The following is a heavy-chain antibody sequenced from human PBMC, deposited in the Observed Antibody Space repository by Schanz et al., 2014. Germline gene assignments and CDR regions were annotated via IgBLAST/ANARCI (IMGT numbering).Heavy chain of an antibody. J-gene: IGHJ5*01. CDR2: VNGACDHI. CDR3: GRPALWCGDNCFDS. CDR1: GFPFSTHA. Sequence: EVQLVESGGGLVQPGGSLRLSCAASGFPFSTHAMSWVRQAPGRGVDGVSGVNGACDHIDYAESVMGRFTISRDNSKKTLYLKENSMRAYDAAVYDYGRPALWCGDNCFDSWGQGTLVTVSS. D-gene: IGHD3-10*01. V-gene: IGHV3-23*04.